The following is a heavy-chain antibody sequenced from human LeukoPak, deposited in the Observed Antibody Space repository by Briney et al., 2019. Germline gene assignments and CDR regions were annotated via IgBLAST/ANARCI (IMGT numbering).Heavy chain of an antibody. Sequence: SETLSLTCDVSGVSINTCCYYWTWIRQPPGKGLEWIGYKYYSGSTRYNSSLRSRLTISLDSSKNQFSLRLTAVTAADTAVYYCARGRSYGFDFDSWGPGTLVIVSS. D-gene: IGHD5-18*01. CDR3: ARGRSYGFDFDS. CDR2: KYYSGST. J-gene: IGHJ4*02. V-gene: IGHV4-61*01. CDR1: GVSINTCCYY.